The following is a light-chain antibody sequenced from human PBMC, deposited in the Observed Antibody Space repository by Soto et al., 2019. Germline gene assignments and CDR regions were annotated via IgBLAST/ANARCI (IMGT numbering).Light chain of an antibody. CDR3: QQRGNFWT. CDR2: XAS. V-gene: IGKV3-11*01. Sequence: EGVVTQSPGTLSLSPGERATVSXRASQSFRPNKLNWYQQKAXQAPXXXIYXASNRATGIPARFSGSGSGTDFTITISSLEPKDLAVYYCQQRGNFWTFGQGTKVDIK. J-gene: IGKJ1*01. CDR1: QSFRPNK.